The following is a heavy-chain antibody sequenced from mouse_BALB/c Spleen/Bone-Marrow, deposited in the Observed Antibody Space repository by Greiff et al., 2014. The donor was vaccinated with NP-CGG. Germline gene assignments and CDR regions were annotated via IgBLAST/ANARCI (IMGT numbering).Heavy chain of an antibody. D-gene: IGHD4-1*01. CDR3: ARETGPRAMDY. J-gene: IGHJ4*01. V-gene: IGHV5-4*02. CDR2: ISDGGNT. CDR1: GFTFSDYY. Sequence: EVMLVESGGGLVKPGGSLKLSCAASGFTFSDYYMFWVRQTPEKRLEWVATISDGGNTYYRDSVKGRFTISRDNAKNKLNLQMSSLKSEDTATYHCARETGPRAMDYWGQGTSVTVSS.